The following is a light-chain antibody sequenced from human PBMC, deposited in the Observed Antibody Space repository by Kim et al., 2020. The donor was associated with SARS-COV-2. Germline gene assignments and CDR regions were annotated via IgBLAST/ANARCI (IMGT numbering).Light chain of an antibody. CDR2: GKN. CDR1: SLRSYY. J-gene: IGLJ1*01. Sequence: SSELTQDPAVSVALGQTVRITCQGDSLRSYYASWYQQKPGQAPVLVIYGKNNRPSGIPDRFSGSSSGNTASLTLTGAQAEDEADYYCKSRDSSGIHLVFG. CDR3: KSRDSSGIHLV. V-gene: IGLV3-19*01.